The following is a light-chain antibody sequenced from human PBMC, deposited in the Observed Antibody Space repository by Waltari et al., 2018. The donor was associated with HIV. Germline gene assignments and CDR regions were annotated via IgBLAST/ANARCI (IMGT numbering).Light chain of an antibody. CDR1: QGIYND. J-gene: IGKJ4*01. CDR2: AAS. Sequence: DIQMTQSPSSLSVSVGDRVTITCRASQGIYNDVRWYQQKPGKVPKLLIFAASTLHYGVPSRFSGSGSGTDFTLTITSLQPEDVASYYCQEYYSAPLTFGGGTKVEI. V-gene: IGKV1-27*01. CDR3: QEYYSAPLT.